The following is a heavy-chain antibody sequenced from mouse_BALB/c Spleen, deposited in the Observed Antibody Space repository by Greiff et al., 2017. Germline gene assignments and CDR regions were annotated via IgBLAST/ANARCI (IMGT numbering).Heavy chain of an antibody. CDR3: TRGGYYAMDY. Sequence: QVQLQQSGAELVRPGASVTLSCKASGYTFTDYEMHWVKQTPVHGLEWIGAIDPETGGTAYNQKFKGKATLTADKSSSTAYMELRSLTSEDSAVYYCTRGGYYAMDYWGQGTSVTGSS. V-gene: IGHV1-15*01. J-gene: IGHJ4*01. CDR2: IDPETGGT. CDR1: GYTFTDYE.